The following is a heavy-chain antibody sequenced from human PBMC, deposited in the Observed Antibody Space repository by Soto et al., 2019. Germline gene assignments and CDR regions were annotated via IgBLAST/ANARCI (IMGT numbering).Heavy chain of an antibody. CDR1: GFSLRSSGVG. CDR3: ARNNYQNNWFDP. CDR2: IYWDDDK. Sequence: QITLKESGPTLVKPTQTLTLTCTFSGFSLRSSGVGVGWIRQPPGKALEWLALIYWDDDKRYRLSLKSRRTITNDTSNNQVVLTLTNTNPVDTAKYYCARNNYQNNWFDPWCQGTLVTVSS. J-gene: IGHJ5*02. V-gene: IGHV2-5*02. D-gene: IGHD1-1*01.